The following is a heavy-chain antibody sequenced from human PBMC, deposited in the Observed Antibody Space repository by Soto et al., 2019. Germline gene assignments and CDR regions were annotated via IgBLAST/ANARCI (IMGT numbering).Heavy chain of an antibody. J-gene: IGHJ4*02. CDR2: IYSGGGT. D-gene: IGHD6-13*01. Sequence: PGGSLRLSCAASDFTVGNNYMTWVRQAPGKGLEWVSVIYSGGGTMYTDSVKGRFTISRDSSKNTLYLQMNSLRAEDTAVYYCAKDRASSWEGTSWGQGTLGTVSS. V-gene: IGHV3-53*01. CDR3: AKDRASSWEGTS. CDR1: DFTVGNNY.